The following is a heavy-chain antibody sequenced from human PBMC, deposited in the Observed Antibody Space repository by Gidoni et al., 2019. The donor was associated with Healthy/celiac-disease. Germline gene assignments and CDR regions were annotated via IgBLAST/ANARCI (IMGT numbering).Heavy chain of an antibody. Sequence: EVQLVESGGGLVQPGRSLRLSCAASGFTFDDYAMHWVRQAPGKGLEWVSGISWNSGSIGYADSVKGRFTISRDNAKNSLYLQMNSLRAEDTALYYCAKGTSGYDSRLFDYWGQGTLVTVSS. CDR3: AKGTSGYDSRLFDY. J-gene: IGHJ4*02. D-gene: IGHD5-12*01. CDR1: GFTFDDYA. V-gene: IGHV3-9*01. CDR2: ISWNSGSI.